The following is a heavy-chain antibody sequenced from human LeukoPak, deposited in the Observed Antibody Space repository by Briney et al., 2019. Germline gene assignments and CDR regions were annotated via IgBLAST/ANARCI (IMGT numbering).Heavy chain of an antibody. D-gene: IGHD2-2*01. Sequence: GGSLRLSCAASGFTFDDYAMHWVRQAPGKGLEWVSGISWNSASIGYADSVKGRFTISRDNAKNSLYLQMNSLRAEDMALYYCAKEFHCSSTSCPLGAFDIWGQGTMVTVSS. V-gene: IGHV3-9*03. J-gene: IGHJ3*02. CDR1: GFTFDDYA. CDR2: ISWNSASI. CDR3: AKEFHCSSTSCPLGAFDI.